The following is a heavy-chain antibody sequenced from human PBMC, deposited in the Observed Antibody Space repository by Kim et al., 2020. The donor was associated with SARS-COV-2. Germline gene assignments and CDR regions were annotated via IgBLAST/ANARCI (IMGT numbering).Heavy chain of an antibody. CDR2: MNPNSGNT. D-gene: IGHD3-3*01. V-gene: IGHV1-8*01. J-gene: IGHJ6*03. Sequence: ASVKVSCKASGYTFTSYDINWVRQATGQGLEWMGWMNPNSGNTGYAQKFQGRVTMTRNTSISTAYMELSSLRSEDTAVYYCARSVSKTTPLNQDTYYDFWSGYYSYYYYMDVWGKGTTVTVSS. CDR1: GYTFTSYD. CDR3: ARSVSKTTPLNQDTYYDFWSGYYSYYYYMDV.